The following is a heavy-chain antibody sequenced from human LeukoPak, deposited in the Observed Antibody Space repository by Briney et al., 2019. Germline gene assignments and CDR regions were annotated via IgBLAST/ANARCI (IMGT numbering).Heavy chain of an antibody. CDR1: GGSISSYY. J-gene: IGHJ4*02. Sequence: PSETLSLTCTVSGGSISSYYWSWIRQPPGKALEWIGYIYYSGTTSYNPSLKSRVTISVDTPKNQFSLKLTSVTAADTAVYYCARALRLYYFDYWGQGTLVTVSS. D-gene: IGHD2/OR15-2a*01. CDR2: IYYSGTT. CDR3: ARALRLYYFDY. V-gene: IGHV4-59*01.